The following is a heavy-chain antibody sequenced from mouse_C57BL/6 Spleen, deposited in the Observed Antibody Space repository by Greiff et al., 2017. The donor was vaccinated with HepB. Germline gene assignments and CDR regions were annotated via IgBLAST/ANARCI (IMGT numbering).Heavy chain of an antibody. J-gene: IGHJ2*01. D-gene: IGHD4-1*01. CDR2: ISSGGDYI. V-gene: IGHV5-9-1*02. CDR3: TRDRNWDGGFDY. CDR1: GFTFSSYA. Sequence: DVMLVESGEGLVKPGGSLKLSCAASGFTFSSYAMSWVRQTPEKRLEWVAYISSGGDYIYYADTVKGRFTISRDNARNTLYLQMSSLKSEDTAMYYCTRDRNWDGGFDYWGQGTTLTVSS.